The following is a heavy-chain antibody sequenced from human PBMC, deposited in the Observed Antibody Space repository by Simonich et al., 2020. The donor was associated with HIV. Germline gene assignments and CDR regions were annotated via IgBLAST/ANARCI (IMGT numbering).Heavy chain of an antibody. J-gene: IGHJ2*01. CDR1: VGSFSTYY. Sequence: QVQLQQWGAGLLKPSETLSLTCAVSVGSFSTYYWNCIRRSQVKGLDWIGEINQSERHNYNPSLESRVTISLDTSKNHFSLKLNSVTAADTAVYYCTTSYCSGGTCYWYFDLWGRGTLVTVSS. CDR2: INQSERH. CDR3: TTSYCSGGTCYWYFDL. D-gene: IGHD2-15*01. V-gene: IGHV4-34*01.